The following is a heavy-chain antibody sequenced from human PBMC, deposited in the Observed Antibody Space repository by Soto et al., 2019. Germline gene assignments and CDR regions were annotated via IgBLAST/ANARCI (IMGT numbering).Heavy chain of an antibody. Sequence: ASLKVSCKASCYTFTSYGISWVRQAAGQGLEWMGWISAYNGNTNYAQKLQGRVTMTTDTSTSTAYMELRSLRSDDTAVYYCAGVGFGYDSSGYYPSDYWGQGTLVTVSS. CDR2: ISAYNGNT. D-gene: IGHD3-22*01. CDR1: CYTFTSYG. V-gene: IGHV1-18*01. J-gene: IGHJ4*02. CDR3: AGVGFGYDSSGYYPSDY.